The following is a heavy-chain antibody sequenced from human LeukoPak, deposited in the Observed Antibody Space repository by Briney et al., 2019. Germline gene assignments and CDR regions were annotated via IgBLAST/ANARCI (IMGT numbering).Heavy chain of an antibody. D-gene: IGHD2-8*02. CDR3: ARAQLVGRAPAYY. CDR2: ISSSSSYI. CDR1: GFIFGDCT. Sequence: GGSLRLSCAASGFIFGDCTMNWVRQAPGKGLEWVSSISSSSSYIYYADSLKGRFTISRDNAKNSLYLQMNSLRAEDTAVYYCARAQLVGRAPAYYWGQGTLVTVSS. J-gene: IGHJ4*02. V-gene: IGHV3-21*06.